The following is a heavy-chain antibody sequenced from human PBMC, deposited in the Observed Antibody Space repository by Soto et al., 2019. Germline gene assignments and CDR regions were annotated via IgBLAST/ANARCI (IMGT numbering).Heavy chain of an antibody. CDR2: ISAYNGNT. CDR3: ARERGGSYCSGGSCYPAILPNYYYYYGMDV. CDR1: GYTFTSYG. V-gene: IGHV1-18*04. Sequence: QVQLVQSGAEVKKPGASVKVSCKASGYTFTSYGISWVRQAPGQGLEWMGWISAYNGNTNYAQKLQGRVTMTTDTSTSTAYMELRSLRSDDTAVYYCARERGGSYCSGGSCYPAILPNYYYYYGMDVWGQGTTVTVSS. J-gene: IGHJ6*02. D-gene: IGHD2-15*01.